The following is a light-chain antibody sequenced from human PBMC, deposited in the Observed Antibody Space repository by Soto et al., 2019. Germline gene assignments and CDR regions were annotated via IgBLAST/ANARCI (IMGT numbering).Light chain of an antibody. Sequence: QSVLTQPPSVSGAPGQSVTISCTGTSGNIGAGYDVHWYQQPPGSTPKLLIYNNDNRPSGVPDRFSGFKSGASASLTITGLQAEDEADYYCHSYDSSLCGARVFGGGTQLTV. CDR2: NND. CDR3: HSYDSSLCGARV. J-gene: IGLJ2*01. CDR1: SGNIGAGYD. V-gene: IGLV1-40*01.